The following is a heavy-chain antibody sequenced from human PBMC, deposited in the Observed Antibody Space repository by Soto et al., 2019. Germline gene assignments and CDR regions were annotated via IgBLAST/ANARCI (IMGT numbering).Heavy chain of an antibody. CDR2: ISYDGSNK. CDR1: GFTFSSYD. D-gene: IGHD4-17*01. Sequence: QVQLVESGGGVVQPGRSLRLSCAASGFTFSSYDMHWVRQAPGKGLEWVAVISYDGSNKYYADSVKGRFTISRDNSKNTLYLQMNSLRAEDTAVYYCASSSTVTTGPGFDPWGQGTLVTVSS. CDR3: ASSSTVTTGPGFDP. V-gene: IGHV3-30-3*01. J-gene: IGHJ5*02.